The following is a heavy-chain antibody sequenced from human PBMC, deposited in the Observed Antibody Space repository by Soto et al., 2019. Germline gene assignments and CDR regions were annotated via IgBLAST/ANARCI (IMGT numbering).Heavy chain of an antibody. V-gene: IGHV3-23*01. J-gene: IGHJ4*02. Sequence: EVQLLESGGGLVQPGGSLRLSCAASGFTFSSYAMSWVRQAPGKGLEWVSAISGSGGSTYYADSVKGRFTISRDNAKNTLYLQMNSLRAEDTAVYYCAKDLSKGYGDRDYFDYWGQGPLVTVSS. CDR2: ISGSGGST. CDR3: AKDLSKGYGDRDYFDY. D-gene: IGHD4-17*01. CDR1: GFTFSSYA.